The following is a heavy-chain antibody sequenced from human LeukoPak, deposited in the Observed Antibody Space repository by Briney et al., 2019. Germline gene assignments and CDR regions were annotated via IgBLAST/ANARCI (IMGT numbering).Heavy chain of an antibody. J-gene: IGHJ4*02. Sequence: GGSLRLSCAASGFTFSSYEMNWVRQAPGKGLEWVSYISSSGSTIYYADSVKGRFTISRDNSKNTLYLQMNSLRAEDTAVYYCAKDRSHYYYDSSGYYALGYWGQGTLVTVSS. D-gene: IGHD3-22*01. CDR3: AKDRSHYYYDSSGYYALGY. CDR2: ISSSGSTI. CDR1: GFTFSSYE. V-gene: IGHV3-48*03.